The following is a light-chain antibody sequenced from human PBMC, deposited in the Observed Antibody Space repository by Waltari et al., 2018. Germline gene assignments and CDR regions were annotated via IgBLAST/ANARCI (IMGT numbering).Light chain of an antibody. CDR1: ESVSSN. V-gene: IGKV3-15*01. CDR2: GAS. J-gene: IGKJ4*01. CDR3: QQYYHWVA. Sequence: EIVMTQSPATRSVSPGERATLSCRASESVSSNVAWYQQKPGQAPRLLIHGASTRATGVPAKFRGSGSGTDFTVTISSLQSEDFAVYYCQQYYHWVAFGGGTWVQIK.